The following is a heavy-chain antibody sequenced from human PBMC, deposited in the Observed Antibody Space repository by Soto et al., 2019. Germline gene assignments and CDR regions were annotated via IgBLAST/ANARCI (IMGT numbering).Heavy chain of an antibody. CDR1: GYTFTGYY. D-gene: IGHD2-8*02. Sequence: ASVKVSCKASGYTFTGYYMHWVRQAPGQGLEWMGWINPNSGGTNYAQKFQGWVTMTRDTSISTAYMDLSRLRSDGTAVYYCARGSTGDYYYHGMDVWGQGTTVTVYS. CDR2: INPNSGGT. V-gene: IGHV1-2*04. CDR3: ARGSTGDYYYHGMDV. J-gene: IGHJ6*02.